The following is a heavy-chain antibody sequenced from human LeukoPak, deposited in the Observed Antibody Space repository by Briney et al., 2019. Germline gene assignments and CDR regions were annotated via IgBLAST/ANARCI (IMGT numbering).Heavy chain of an antibody. J-gene: IGHJ3*02. CDR2: INSDGSST. CDR3: FFAHDAFDI. CDR1: GFTFSSYW. V-gene: IGHV3-74*01. Sequence: GGSLRLSCAASGFTFSSYWMHWVRQAPGKGLVWVSRINSDGSSTSYADSVKGRFTISRDNAKNTLYLQMNSLRAEDTAGYYSFFAHDAFDIWGQGTMVTVSS.